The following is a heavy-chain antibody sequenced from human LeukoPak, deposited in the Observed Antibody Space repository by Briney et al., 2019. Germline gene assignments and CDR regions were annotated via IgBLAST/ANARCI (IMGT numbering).Heavy chain of an antibody. Sequence: PSETLSLTCAVYGGSFSGYYWSWIRQPPGKGLEWIGEINHSGSTNYNPSLKSRVTISVDKSKNQFSLKLSSVTAADTAVYYCARDYYDSSGGVAFDIWGQGTMVTVSS. CDR2: INHSGST. CDR1: GGSFSGYY. J-gene: IGHJ3*02. CDR3: ARDYYDSSGGVAFDI. V-gene: IGHV4-34*01. D-gene: IGHD3-22*01.